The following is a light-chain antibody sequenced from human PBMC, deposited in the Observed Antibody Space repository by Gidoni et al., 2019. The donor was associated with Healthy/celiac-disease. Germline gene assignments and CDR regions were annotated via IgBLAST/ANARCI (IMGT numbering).Light chain of an antibody. J-gene: IGKJ1*01. CDR3: QQYNSYSGT. CDR1: QSISSW. V-gene: IGKV1-5*03. Sequence: DIQMTQSPSTLSASVGDRVTITCRAMQSISSWLAWYKQKPGKATKLLIYKASILESGFPSRFSGSGSGPEFTLTISSLQPDDFATYYCQQYNSYSGTFGQGTKVEIK. CDR2: KAS.